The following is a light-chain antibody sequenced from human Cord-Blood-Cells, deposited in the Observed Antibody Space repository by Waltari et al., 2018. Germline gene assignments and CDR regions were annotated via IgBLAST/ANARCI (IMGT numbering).Light chain of an antibody. V-gene: IGKV1-27*01. CDR1: QGISNY. CDR2: AAS. Sequence: DIQMTQSPSSLSASVRDRVTITCRASQGISNYLAWYQQKPGKVPKLLIYAASTLQSGVPSRFSGSGSGTDFTPTISSLQPEDVATYYCQKYNSAPRTFGQGTKVEIK. CDR3: QKYNSAPRT. J-gene: IGKJ1*01.